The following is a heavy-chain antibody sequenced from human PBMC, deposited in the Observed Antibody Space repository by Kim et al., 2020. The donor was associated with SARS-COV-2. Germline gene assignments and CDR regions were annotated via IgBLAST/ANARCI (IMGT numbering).Heavy chain of an antibody. CDR2: ISAYNGNT. J-gene: IGHJ4*02. Sequence: ASVKVSCKASGYTFTSYGISWVRQAPGQGLEWMGWISAYNGNTNYAQKLQGRVTMTTDTSTSTAYMELRSLRSDDTAVYYCARVDYDILTPYYFDYWGQGTLVTVSS. CDR3: ARVDYDILTPYYFDY. CDR1: GYTFTSYG. D-gene: IGHD3-9*01. V-gene: IGHV1-18*01.